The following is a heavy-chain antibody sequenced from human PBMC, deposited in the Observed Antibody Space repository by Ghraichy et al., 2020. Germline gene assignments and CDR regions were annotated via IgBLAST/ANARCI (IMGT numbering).Heavy chain of an antibody. V-gene: IGHV3-53*01. J-gene: IGHJ6*02. CDR2: IYADGHT. CDR3: AREIQSYGLDV. Sequence: GGSLRLSCAASVFTVTSNYMSWVRQAPGKGLEWVSVIYADGHTVYADSVKGRFTISRDNSKNTVYFQMKSLRVEDTAVYYCAREIQSYGLDVWGQGTTVTVSS. CDR1: VFTVTSNY. D-gene: IGHD5-18*01.